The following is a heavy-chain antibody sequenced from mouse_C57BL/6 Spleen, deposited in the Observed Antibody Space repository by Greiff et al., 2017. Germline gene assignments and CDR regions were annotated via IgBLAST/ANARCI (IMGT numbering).Heavy chain of an antibody. V-gene: IGHV1-26*01. CDR2: INPNNGGT. Sequence: EVQLQQSGPELVKPGASVKISCKASGYTFTDYYMNWVKQSHGKSLEWIGDINPNNGGTSYNQKFKGKATLTVDKSSSTAYMELRSLTSEDSAVYYCARGVYYGSNYFDYWGQVTTLTVSS. D-gene: IGHD1-1*01. CDR1: GYTFTDYY. J-gene: IGHJ2*01. CDR3: ARGVYYGSNYFDY.